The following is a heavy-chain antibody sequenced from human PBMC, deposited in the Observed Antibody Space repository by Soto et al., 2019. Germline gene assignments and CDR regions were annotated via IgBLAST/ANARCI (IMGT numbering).Heavy chain of an antibody. J-gene: IGHJ6*02. CDR3: ARELRFCVISSCFANGYYYYGMNV. D-gene: IGHD2-2*01. CDR2: ISSSSSYI. Sequence: EVQLVESGGGLVKPGGSLRLSCAASGFTFGSYSMNWVRQTPGKGLEWVSSISSSSSYISYADSVKGRFTISRDNAKNSLYLQLNSLRAEDTAVYYCARELRFCVISSCFANGYYYYGMNVWGQGTTVTVSS. CDR1: GFTFGSYS. V-gene: IGHV3-21*04.